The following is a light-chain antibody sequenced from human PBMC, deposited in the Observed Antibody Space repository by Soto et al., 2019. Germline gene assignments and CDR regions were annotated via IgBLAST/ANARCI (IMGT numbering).Light chain of an antibody. Sequence: QSALTQPPSASGFPGQSVTISCTGTISDVGSYDYVSWYQQHPGKAPKLVIYEVTKRPSGVPDRVSASKSGNTASLTVSGLRAEDEADYYCSSYAGSNTFVFGSGTKVTVL. J-gene: IGLJ1*01. CDR2: EVT. CDR3: SSYAGSNTFV. V-gene: IGLV2-8*01. CDR1: ISDVGSYDY.